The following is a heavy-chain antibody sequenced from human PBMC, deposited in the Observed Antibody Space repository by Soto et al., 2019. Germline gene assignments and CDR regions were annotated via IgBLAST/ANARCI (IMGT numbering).Heavy chain of an antibody. Sequence: SETLSLTCTVSGDSISGGASFWSWIRQPPGKGLEWIANVYYSGSSYYNPSLKSRLTISVDTTKNQFSLQLKSMTAEDTAVYYCAKLSCTSSTCYFPGWFDPWGQGTLVTVSS. CDR2: VYYSGSS. J-gene: IGHJ5*02. CDR3: AKLSCTSSTCYFPGWFDP. V-gene: IGHV4-31*03. CDR1: GDSISGGASF. D-gene: IGHD2-2*01.